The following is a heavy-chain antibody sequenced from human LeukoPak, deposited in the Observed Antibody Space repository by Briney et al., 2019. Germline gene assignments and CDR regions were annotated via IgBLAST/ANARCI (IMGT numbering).Heavy chain of an antibody. J-gene: IGHJ4*02. CDR3: ARDYMVRGVDIDY. V-gene: IGHV3-66*01. CDR2: IYSGGST. D-gene: IGHD3-10*01. Sequence: PGGSLRLSCAASGFTVSSNYMSWVRQAPGKGLEWVSVIYSGGSTYYADSVKGRFTISRDNSKNTLYLQMNSLRAEDTAVYYYARDYMVRGVDIDYWGQGTLVTVSS. CDR1: GFTVSSNY.